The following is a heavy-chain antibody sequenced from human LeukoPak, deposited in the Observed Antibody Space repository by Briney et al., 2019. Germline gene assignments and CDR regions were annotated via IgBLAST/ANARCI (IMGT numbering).Heavy chain of an antibody. D-gene: IGHD1-7*01. CDR3: ARDKRVNWNSNWFDP. V-gene: IGHV4-61*02. CDR2: IYTSGST. Sequence: PSETLSLTCTVSGGSISSSSYYWGWIRQPAGKGLEWIGRIYTSGSTNYNPSLKSRVTMSVDTSKNQFSLKLSSVTAADTAVYYCARDKRVNWNSNWFDPWGQGTLVTVSS. J-gene: IGHJ5*02. CDR1: GGSISSSSYY.